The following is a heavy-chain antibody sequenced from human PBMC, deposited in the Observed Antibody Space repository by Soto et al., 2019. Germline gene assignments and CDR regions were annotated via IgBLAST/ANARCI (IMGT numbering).Heavy chain of an antibody. Sequence: SQTLCVTWSVAGGSLGGYGGSWLRPPPEKGLEWIGYIYYSGSTNYNPSLKSRVTMSVDTPKNQFSLKLSSVTAADTAVYYCASRRYAQGFPYYYAMDVWGQGTTVTSP. V-gene: IGHV4-59*01. CDR3: ASRRYAQGFPYYYAMDV. CDR1: GGSLGGYG. J-gene: IGHJ6*02. D-gene: IGHD2-2*01. CDR2: IYYSGST.